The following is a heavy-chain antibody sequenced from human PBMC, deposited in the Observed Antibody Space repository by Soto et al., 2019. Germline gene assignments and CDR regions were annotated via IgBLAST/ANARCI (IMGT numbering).Heavy chain of an antibody. Sequence: GGSLRLSCAASGFTFSNYIMHWVRQAPGKGLEWVSYISSSSTIYYADSVKGRFTISRDNAKNSLYLQMNSLRDEDTAVYYCARGLYYYDSSGYWGYWGQGTLVTVSS. J-gene: IGHJ4*02. CDR1: GFTFSNYI. V-gene: IGHV3-48*02. D-gene: IGHD3-22*01. CDR2: ISSSSTI. CDR3: ARGLYYYDSSGYWGY.